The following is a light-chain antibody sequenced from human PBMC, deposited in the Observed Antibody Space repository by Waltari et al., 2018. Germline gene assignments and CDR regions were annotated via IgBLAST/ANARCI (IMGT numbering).Light chain of an antibody. CDR1: SSNIGAGHD. CDR3: QSYDTSFYV. Sequence: QSVLTQPPSVSGAPGQRVTISCTGSSSNIGAGHDVHWYQQLPGTAPKLLIYGNSNRPSGVPDRFSGSKSGTSASLAITGLQAEDEADYYCQSYDTSFYVFGTGTKVTVL. V-gene: IGLV1-40*01. CDR2: GNS. J-gene: IGLJ1*01.